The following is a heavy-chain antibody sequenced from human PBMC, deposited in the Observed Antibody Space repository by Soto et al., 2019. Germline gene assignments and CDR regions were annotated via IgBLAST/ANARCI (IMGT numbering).Heavy chain of an antibody. V-gene: IGHV3-15*07. CDR2: IKSKTDGGTT. D-gene: IGHD3-22*01. CDR3: TTDTADYYYDSSGYYLDAFDI. CDR1: GFTFSNAW. Sequence: SGGSLRLSCAASGFTFSNAWMNWVRQAPGKGLEWVGRIKSKTDGGTTDYAAPVKGRFTISRDDSKNTLYLQMNSLKTEDTAVYYCTTDTADYYYDSSGYYLDAFDIWGQGTMVTVSS. J-gene: IGHJ3*02.